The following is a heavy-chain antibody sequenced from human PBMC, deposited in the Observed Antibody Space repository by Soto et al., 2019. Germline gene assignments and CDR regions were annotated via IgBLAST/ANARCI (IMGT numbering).Heavy chain of an antibody. J-gene: IGHJ3*02. CDR2: ISGSGGST. CDR1: GFTFSSYA. V-gene: IGHV3-23*01. D-gene: IGHD1-26*01. CDR3: AKDQERGSYPAGAFDI. Sequence: EVQLLESGGGLVQPGGSLRLSCAASGFTFSSYAMSWVRQAPGKGLEWVSAISGSGGSTYYADSVKGRFTIPRDNSQNQLYLQMNSLRAEDTAVYYCAKDQERGSYPAGAFDIWGQGTMVTVSS.